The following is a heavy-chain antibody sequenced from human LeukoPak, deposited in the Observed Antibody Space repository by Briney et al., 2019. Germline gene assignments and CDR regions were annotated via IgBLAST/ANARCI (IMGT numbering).Heavy chain of an antibody. CDR1: GFTFSDYA. CDR2: IRNSGGST. J-gene: IGHJ5*01. Sequence: GGSLGLSCAASGFTFSDYAMAWVRQAPGKGLEWVSGIRNSGGSTYYADSVKGRFTISRDNSKNTLYLQMNSLRAEDTAVYYCTLPVVPTAIANWFDSWGQGTLVTVSS. CDR3: TLPVVPTAIANWFDS. V-gene: IGHV3-23*01. D-gene: IGHD2-2*01.